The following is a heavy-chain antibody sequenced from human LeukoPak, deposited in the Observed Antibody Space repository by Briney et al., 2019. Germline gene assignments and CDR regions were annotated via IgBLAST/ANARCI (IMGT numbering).Heavy chain of an antibody. J-gene: IGHJ4*02. D-gene: IGHD1-26*01. CDR1: GGSIRSTTYY. CDR2: IYYSGNT. Sequence: TSETLSLTCSVSGGSIRSTTYYWGWIRQPPGKGLEWIGSIYYSGNTYYSPSLMSRVTISVDTSKNQFSLILRSVTAADTAVYYCARDLKVGATLYYFDYWGQGTLVTVSS. CDR3: ARDLKVGATLYYFDY. V-gene: IGHV4-39*07.